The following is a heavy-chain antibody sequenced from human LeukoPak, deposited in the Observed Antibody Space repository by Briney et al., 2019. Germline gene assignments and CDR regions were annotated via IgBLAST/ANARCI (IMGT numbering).Heavy chain of an antibody. V-gene: IGHV4-31*03. CDR2: IYYSGST. J-gene: IGHJ3*02. CDR3: ARVPGRNLYRRAFDI. Sequence: PSQTLSLTCTVSGGSVSSGGYYWSWIRQHPGKGLEWIGYIYYSGSTYYNPSLKSRVTISVDTSKNQFSLKLSSVTAADTAVYYCARVPGRNLYRRAFDIWGQGTMVTVSS. CDR1: GGSVSSGGYY. D-gene: IGHD3-10*01.